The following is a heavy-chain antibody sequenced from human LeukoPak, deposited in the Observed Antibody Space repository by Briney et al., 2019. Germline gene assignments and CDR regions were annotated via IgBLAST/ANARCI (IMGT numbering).Heavy chain of an antibody. CDR3: AKDLLGYSGYDFDY. J-gene: IGHJ4*02. CDR2: ISGSGGST. D-gene: IGHD5-12*01. V-gene: IGHV3-23*01. CDR1: GFTFSSYA. Sequence: GRSLRLSCVISGFTFSSYAMHWVRQAPGKGLEWVSAISGSGGSTYYADSVRGRFTISRDNSKNTLYLQMNSLRAEDTAVYYCAKDLLGYSGYDFDYWGQGTLVTVSS.